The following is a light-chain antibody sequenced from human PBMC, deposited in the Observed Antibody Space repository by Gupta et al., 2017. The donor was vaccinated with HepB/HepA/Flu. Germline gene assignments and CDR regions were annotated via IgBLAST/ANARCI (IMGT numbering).Light chain of an antibody. V-gene: IGKV3-20*01. CDR3: QQYSSSQKT. Sequence: EIVLTQSPGTLSLSPGERATLSCRASQSVSSSYLAWYQQKPGQAPRLLIYGASSRATGIPDRFSGSGSGTEFTLNISRLEPEDFAVYYCQQYSSSQKTFGQGTKVEIK. CDR2: GAS. J-gene: IGKJ1*01. CDR1: QSVSSSY.